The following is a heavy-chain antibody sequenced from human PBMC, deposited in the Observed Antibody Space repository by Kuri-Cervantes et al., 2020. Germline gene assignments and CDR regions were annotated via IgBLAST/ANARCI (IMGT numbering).Heavy chain of an antibody. CDR2: IYWDDAK. Sequence: SGPTLVKPTQTLTLTCTFSGFSLSASGMGVGWIRQPPGKALEWLALIYWDDAKRYSPSLKSRLTITKDTSKNQVVLTMTNMDPVDTATYYCAHRRLWFGVPYWGQGTLVTVSS. CDR3: AHRRLWFGVPY. CDR1: GFSLSASGMG. D-gene: IGHD3-10*01. J-gene: IGHJ4*02. V-gene: IGHV2-5*02.